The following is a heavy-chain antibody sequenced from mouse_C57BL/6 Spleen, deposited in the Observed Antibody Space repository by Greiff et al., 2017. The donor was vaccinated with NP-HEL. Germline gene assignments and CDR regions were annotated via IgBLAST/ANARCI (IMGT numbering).Heavy chain of an antibody. Sequence: QVQLQQPGAELVRPGSSVKLSCKASGYTFTSYWMDWVKQRPGQGLEWIGNIYPSDSETHYNQTFKDKATLTVAKSSSTAYMQLSILTSEDAAVYYCARSLYYGSSYGYFDVWGTGTTVTVSS. D-gene: IGHD1-1*01. J-gene: IGHJ1*03. CDR3: ARSLYYGSSYGYFDV. CDR1: GYTFTSYW. V-gene: IGHV1-61*01. CDR2: IYPSDSET.